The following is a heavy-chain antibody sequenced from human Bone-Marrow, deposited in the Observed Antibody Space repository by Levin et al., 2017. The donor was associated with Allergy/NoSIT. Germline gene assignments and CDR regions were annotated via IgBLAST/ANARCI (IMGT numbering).Heavy chain of an antibody. J-gene: IGHJ5*02. CDR2: IYPGDSDT. D-gene: IGHD3-3*01. CDR3: ARLAPRIWSGYHPTNWFDP. Sequence: GESLKISCKGSGYSFTSYWIGWVRQMPGKGLEWMGIIYPGDSDTRYSPSFQGQVTISADKSISTAYLQWSSLKASDTAMYYCARLAPRIWSGYHPTNWFDPWGQGTLVTVSS. V-gene: IGHV5-51*01. CDR1: GYSFTSYW.